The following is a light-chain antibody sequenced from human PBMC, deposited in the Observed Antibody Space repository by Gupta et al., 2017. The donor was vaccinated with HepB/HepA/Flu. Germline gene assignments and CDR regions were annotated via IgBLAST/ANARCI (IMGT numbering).Light chain of an antibody. J-gene: IGLJ2*01. CDR1: SSDVGGYNY. V-gene: IGLV2-11*01. CDR2: DVS. Sequence: SALTQPRSVSGSPAQSVTISCTGTSSDVGGYNYVSWYQQHPGKAPKLMIYDVSKRPSGVPDRFSGSKSGNTASLTISGLQAEDEADYYCCSYAGSYVVFGGGTKLTVL. CDR3: CSYAGSYVV.